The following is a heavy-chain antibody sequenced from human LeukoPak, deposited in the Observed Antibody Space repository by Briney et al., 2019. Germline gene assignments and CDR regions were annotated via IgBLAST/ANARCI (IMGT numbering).Heavy chain of an antibody. Sequence: SETLSLTCTVSGYSISSGYYWGWIRQPPGKGLEWIGSIYHSGSTYYNPSLKSRVTISVDTSKNQFSLKLSSVTAADTAVYYCARDSGYDAFDIWGKGTTVTVSS. D-gene: IGHD5-12*01. CDR3: ARDSGYDAFDI. CDR2: IYHSGST. CDR1: GYSISSGYY. J-gene: IGHJ3*02. V-gene: IGHV4-38-2*02.